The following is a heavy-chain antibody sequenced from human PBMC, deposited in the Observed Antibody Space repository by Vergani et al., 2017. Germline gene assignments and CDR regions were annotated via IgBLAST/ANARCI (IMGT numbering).Heavy chain of an antibody. CDR2: INPSGGST. CDR1: GYTFTSYY. Sequence: QVQLVQSGAEVKKPGASVKVSCKASGYTFTSYYMHWVRQAPGQGLEWMGIINPSGGSTSYAQKFQGRVTMTRDTSTSTVYMELSSLRAEDTAVYYCARVSLAAAGNDAFDIWGQGTMVTVSS. V-gene: IGHV1-46*01. J-gene: IGHJ3*02. D-gene: IGHD6-13*01. CDR3: ARVSLAAAGNDAFDI.